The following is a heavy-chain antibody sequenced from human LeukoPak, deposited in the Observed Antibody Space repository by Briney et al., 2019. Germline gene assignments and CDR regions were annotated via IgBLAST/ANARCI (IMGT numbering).Heavy chain of an antibody. Sequence: GGSLRLSCAASGFTFSSYSMNWVRQAPGKGLEWVAVIWYDGSNKYYADSVKGRFTISRDNSKNTLYLQMNSLRAEDTAVYYCARGHYSGYDFAIDYWGQGTLVTVSS. CDR3: ARGHYSGYDFAIDY. CDR2: IWYDGSNK. D-gene: IGHD5-12*01. J-gene: IGHJ4*02. CDR1: GFTFSSYS. V-gene: IGHV3-33*08.